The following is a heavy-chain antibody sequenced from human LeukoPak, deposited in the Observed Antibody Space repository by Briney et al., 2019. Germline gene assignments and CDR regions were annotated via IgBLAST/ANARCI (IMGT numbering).Heavy chain of an antibody. CDR2: IRQEGSEK. CDR3: ARDLTPEHIGAWYDAFDV. V-gene: IGHV3-7*01. Sequence: GGSLRLSCAASGFTFSSYWMHWVRRAPGKGLVWVANIRQEGSEKSYVDSVKGRFTISRDNAKNSLYLQMSSLRAEDTAIYYCARDLTPEHIGAWYDAFDVWRQGTMVTVSS. J-gene: IGHJ3*01. D-gene: IGHD4/OR15-4a*01. CDR1: GFTFSSYW.